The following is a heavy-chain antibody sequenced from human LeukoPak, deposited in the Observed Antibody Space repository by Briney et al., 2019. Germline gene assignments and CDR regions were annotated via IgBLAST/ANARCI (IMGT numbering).Heavy chain of an antibody. D-gene: IGHD3-10*02. CDR2: ISSSGSTI. J-gene: IGHJ6*04. CDR1: GITFSSYS. Sequence: GGSLRLSCVASGITFSSYSMNWVRQAPGKGLEWVSYISSSGSTIYYADSVKGRSTISRDNAKNSLYLQMNSLRAEDTAVYYCAELGITMIGGVWGKGTTVTISS. V-gene: IGHV3-48*04. CDR3: AELGITMIGGV.